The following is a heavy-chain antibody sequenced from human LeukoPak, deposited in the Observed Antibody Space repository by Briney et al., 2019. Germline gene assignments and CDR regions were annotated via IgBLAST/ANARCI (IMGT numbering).Heavy chain of an antibody. CDR2: MSIDGNIK. V-gene: IGHV3-30*04. J-gene: IGHJ4*02. D-gene: IGHD1-26*01. CDR1: GFTFNNYV. CDR3: TRDPIMGVPDYFDY. Sequence: GGSLRLSCAASGFTFNNYVIHWVRQAPGKGLEWVAVMSIDGNIKLYADSVRGRFTISRDNSRNTLYLQLNSLRAEDTAVYYCTRDPIMGVPDYFDYWGQGTLVAVSS.